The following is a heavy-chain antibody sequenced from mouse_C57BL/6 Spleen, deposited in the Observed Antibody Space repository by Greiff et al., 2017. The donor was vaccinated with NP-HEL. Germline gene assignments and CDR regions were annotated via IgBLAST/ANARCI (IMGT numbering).Heavy chain of an antibody. CDR1: GYTFTDYE. V-gene: IGHV1-15*01. CDR3: TRSYYGVDY. J-gene: IGHJ2*01. Sequence: VQLQQSGAELVRPGASVTLSCKASGYTFTDYEMHWVKQTPVHGLAWIGAIDPETGGTAYNQKFKGKAILTADKSSSTAYMELRSLTSEDSAVYYCTRSYYGVDYWGQGTTLTVSS. CDR2: IDPETGGT. D-gene: IGHD1-1*01.